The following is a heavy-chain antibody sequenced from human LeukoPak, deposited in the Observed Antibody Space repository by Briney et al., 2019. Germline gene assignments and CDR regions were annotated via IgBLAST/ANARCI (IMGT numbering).Heavy chain of an antibody. CDR1: GRSFSDYS. D-gene: IGHD5-12*01. V-gene: IGHV4-34*01. CDR3: AGTRQGWLPQYYFDY. J-gene: IGHJ4*02. Sequence: SETLCLTCAVYGRSFSDYSWSWIRQPPGKGLEWIGEINHSGSTNYNPSLTSRVTISLDTSKNHFSLRLSSVTAADTAVYYCAGTRQGWLPQYYFDYWGQGPLVTVSS. CDR2: INHSGST.